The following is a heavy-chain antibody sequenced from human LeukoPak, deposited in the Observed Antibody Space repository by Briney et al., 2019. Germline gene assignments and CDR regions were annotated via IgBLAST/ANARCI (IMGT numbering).Heavy chain of an antibody. J-gene: IGHJ4*02. D-gene: IGHD3-9*01. CDR2: ISGSGGST. CDR3: AKVPYYDISTGSPPDYYFDY. V-gene: IGHV3-23*01. CDR1: GFTFSSYA. Sequence: PGGSLRLSCAASGFTFSSYAMSWVRQAPGKGLEWVSAISGSGGSTYYADSVKGRFTISRDNSKNTLYLQMNSLRAEDTAVYYCAKVPYYDISTGSPPDYYFDYWGQGTLVTVSS.